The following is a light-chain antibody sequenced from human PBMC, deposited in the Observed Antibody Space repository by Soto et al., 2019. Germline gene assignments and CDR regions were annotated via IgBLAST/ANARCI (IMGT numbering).Light chain of an antibody. CDR2: GNS. CDR1: SSNIGAGYD. V-gene: IGLV1-40*01. CDR3: QSYDSSRSVFYV. Sequence: QSVLTQPPSVSGAPGQRVTISCTGSSSNIGAGYDVHWYQQLPGTAPKLLIYGNSNRPSGVPDRFSGSKSGTSASLAITGLQAEDEADYDCQSYDSSRSVFYVFGTGTKLTVL. J-gene: IGLJ1*01.